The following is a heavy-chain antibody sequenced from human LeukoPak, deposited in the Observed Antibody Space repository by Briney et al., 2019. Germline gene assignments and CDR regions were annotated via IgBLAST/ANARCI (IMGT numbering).Heavy chain of an antibody. CDR3: ARGVTLDY. CDR2: ISSGGNIM. V-gene: IGHV3-48*03. Sequence: PGRSLRLSCAASGFTFSSNGIHWVRQAPGKGLEWVSYISSGGNIMFYADSVKGRFIISRDNAKNSLYLQMNSLRAEDTAVYYCARGVTLDYWGQGTLVTVSS. CDR1: GFTFSSNG. J-gene: IGHJ4*02. D-gene: IGHD2-21*02.